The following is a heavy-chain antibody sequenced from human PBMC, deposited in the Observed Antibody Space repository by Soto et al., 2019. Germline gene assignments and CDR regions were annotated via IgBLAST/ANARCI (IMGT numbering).Heavy chain of an antibody. D-gene: IGHD5-18*01. V-gene: IGHV3-15*07. CDR3: TTEWFGADVDTAMFVGKTDIDY. Sequence: GGSLRLSCAASGFTFSNAWMNWVRQAPGKGLEWVGRIKSKTDGGTTDYAAPVKGRFTISRDDSKNTLYLQMNSLKTEDTAVYYCTTEWFGADVDTAMFVGKTDIDYWGQGT. CDR1: GFTFSNAW. CDR2: IKSKTDGGTT. J-gene: IGHJ4*02.